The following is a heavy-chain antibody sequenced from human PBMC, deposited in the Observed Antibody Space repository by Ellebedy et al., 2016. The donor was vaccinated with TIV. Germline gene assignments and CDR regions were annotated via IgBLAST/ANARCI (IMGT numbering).Heavy chain of an antibody. Sequence: ASVKVSCKASGYTFIDYGISWVRQAPGQGLEWMGWISTYNGNTNYAQKVQGRITMTTDTSTSTAYMELRSLRSDDTAVYYCAKVEAAESVVVVAARDAWFDPWGQGTLVTVSS. CDR2: ISTYNGNT. J-gene: IGHJ5*02. CDR3: AKVEAAESVVVVAARDAWFDP. D-gene: IGHD2-15*01. V-gene: IGHV1-18*01. CDR1: GYTFIDYG.